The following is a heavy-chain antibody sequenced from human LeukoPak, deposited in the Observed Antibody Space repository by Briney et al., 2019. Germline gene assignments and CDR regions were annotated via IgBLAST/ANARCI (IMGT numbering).Heavy chain of an antibody. CDR2: ISSSSSTI. D-gene: IGHD5-12*01. J-gene: IGHJ5*02. CDR3: ARGIVATINDWFDP. V-gene: IGHV3-48*01. Sequence: GGSLRLSCAASGFTFSSYSMNWVRQAPGKGLEWVSYISSSSSTIYYADSVKGRFTISRDNAKNSLYLQMNSLRAEDTAVYYCARGIVATINDWFDPWGQGTLVTVSS. CDR1: GFTFSSYS.